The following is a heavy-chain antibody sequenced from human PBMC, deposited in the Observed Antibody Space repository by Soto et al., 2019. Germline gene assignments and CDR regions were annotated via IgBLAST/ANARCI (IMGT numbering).Heavy chain of an antibody. J-gene: IGHJ4*02. D-gene: IGHD6-13*01. CDR1: GFTFSGFD. CDR3: AKSQEIGTHFFDS. Sequence: EVQLVESGGNWVQPGGSLRLSCEASGFTFSGFDMHWVRQPTGKGLEWVSSIGTAGDTYYAVSVKGRFTISRDNAKNSFSLQMNSLRAGDMAVYFCAKSQEIGTHFFDSWGQGTQVSVSS. CDR2: IGTAGDT. V-gene: IGHV3-13*01.